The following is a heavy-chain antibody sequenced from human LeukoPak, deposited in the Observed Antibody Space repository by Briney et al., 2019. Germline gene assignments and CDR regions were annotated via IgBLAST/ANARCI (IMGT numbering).Heavy chain of an antibody. CDR2: IYSGGST. V-gene: IGHV3-53*01. J-gene: IGHJ4*02. CDR3: ARKYYDYVWGGYPWGAFDI. D-gene: IGHD3-16*02. CDR1: GFTFSSYA. Sequence: GGSLRLSCAASGFTFSSYAMSWVRQAPGKGLEWVSVIYSGGSTYYADSVKGRFTISRDNSKNTLYLQMNSLRAEDTAVYYCARKYYDYVWGGYPWGAFDIWGQGTLVTVSS.